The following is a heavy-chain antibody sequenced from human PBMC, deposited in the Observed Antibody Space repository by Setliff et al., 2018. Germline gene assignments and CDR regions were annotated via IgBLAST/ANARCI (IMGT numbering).Heavy chain of an antibody. CDR3: ARQDGSGSYYKI. D-gene: IGHD3-10*01. CDR2: IYTSWST. J-gene: IGHJ4*02. V-gene: IGHV4-61*09. Sequence: SETLSLTCTVSDDSISSRHYYWSWIRQPAGKGLEWLGHIYTSWSTKSNPSLKSRVTMSVDTSKNQFSLQLSSVTAADTAVYYCARQDGSGSYYKIWGQGTLVTVSS. CDR1: DDSISSRHYY.